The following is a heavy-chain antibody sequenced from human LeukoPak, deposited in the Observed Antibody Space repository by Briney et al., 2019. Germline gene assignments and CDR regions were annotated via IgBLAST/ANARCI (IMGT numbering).Heavy chain of an antibody. D-gene: IGHD2-2*01. CDR2: TDYRSKRYP. CDR3: ATDPAYNYGMDV. J-gene: IGHJ6*02. Sequence: SQTLSLTCAISGDSVSSHSSAWNWVRQSPSRCLEWLGRTDYRSKRYPDYAVSVKRRMSITPATSKNHFSLQLSSVTPEDTAVYYCATDPAYNYGMDVWGQGTTVTVSS. CDR1: GDSVSSHSSA. V-gene: IGHV6-1*01.